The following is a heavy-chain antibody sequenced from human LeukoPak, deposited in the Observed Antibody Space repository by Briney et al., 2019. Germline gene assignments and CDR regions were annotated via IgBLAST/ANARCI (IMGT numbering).Heavy chain of an antibody. Sequence: SETLSLTCTVSGGSISSGGYYWSWIRQHPGKGLEWIGYIYYSGSTYYNPSLKSRVTISVDTSKNQFSLKLSSVTAADTVVYYCARLVPAAIYAFDYWGQGTLVTVSS. CDR1: GGSISSGGYY. J-gene: IGHJ4*02. CDR2: IYYSGST. CDR3: ARLVPAAIYAFDY. D-gene: IGHD2-2*02. V-gene: IGHV4-31*03.